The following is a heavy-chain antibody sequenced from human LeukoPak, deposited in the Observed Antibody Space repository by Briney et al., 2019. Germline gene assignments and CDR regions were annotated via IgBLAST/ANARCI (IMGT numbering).Heavy chain of an antibody. CDR2: INPSGGST. CDR3: ARDPGGGYDSSGYSFDY. V-gene: IGHV1-46*01. CDR1: GYTFTSYY. Sequence: ASVKVSCKASGYTFTSYYMHWVRQAPGQGLERMGIINPSGGSTSYAQKFQGRVTMTRDTSTSTVYMELSSLRSEDTAVYYCARDPGGGYDSSGYSFDYWGQGTLVTVSS. J-gene: IGHJ4*02. D-gene: IGHD3-22*01.